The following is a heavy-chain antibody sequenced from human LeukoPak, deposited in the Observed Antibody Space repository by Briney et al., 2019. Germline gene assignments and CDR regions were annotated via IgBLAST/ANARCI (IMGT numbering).Heavy chain of an antibody. D-gene: IGHD6-19*01. CDR1: GFTFSSYG. V-gene: IGHV3-21*01. CDR3: ASVPGIAVAGTDY. Sequence: GGSLRLSCAASGFTFSSYGVNWVRQAPGKGLEWVSSISSSSSYIYYADSVKGRFTISRDNAKNSLYLQMTSLRAEDTAVYYCASVPGIAVAGTDYWGQGTLVTVSS. CDR2: ISSSSSYI. J-gene: IGHJ4*02.